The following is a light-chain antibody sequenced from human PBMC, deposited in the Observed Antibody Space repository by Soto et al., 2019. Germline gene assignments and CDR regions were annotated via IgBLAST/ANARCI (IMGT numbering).Light chain of an antibody. Sequence: DIQMTQSPSTLSGSVGYRVTITCRASQTISSWLAWYQQKPGKAPKLLIYDASSLESGVPSRFSGSGSGTEFTLTISSLQPDDFATYYCQQYNSFTFGPGTKGDIK. CDR1: QTISSW. V-gene: IGKV1-5*01. CDR3: QQYNSFT. J-gene: IGKJ3*01. CDR2: DAS.